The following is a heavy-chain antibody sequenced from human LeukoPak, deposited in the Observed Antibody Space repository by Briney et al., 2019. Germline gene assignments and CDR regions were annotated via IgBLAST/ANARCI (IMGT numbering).Heavy chain of an antibody. J-gene: IGHJ4*02. D-gene: IGHD3-10*01. CDR1: GFTSAIHY. CDR2: ISGNGGDI. CDR3: VRHSGRAGGQ. V-gene: IGHV3/OR16-9*01. Sequence: GGSLRLSCATSGFTSAIHYMSWVRQAPGGGPGWISYISGNGGDIAYADSVKGRFTISGDNAKNLLLLQMNSLRVEDTAVYHCVRHSGRAGGQWGQGTLIAVSS.